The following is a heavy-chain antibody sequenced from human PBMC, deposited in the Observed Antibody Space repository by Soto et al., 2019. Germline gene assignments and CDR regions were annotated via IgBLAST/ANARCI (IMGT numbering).Heavy chain of an antibody. J-gene: IGHJ6*02. V-gene: IGHV3-30*18. Sequence: GGSLRLSCAASGLTFSNFGMQWVRQAPGKGLEWVAAISYDGSNKYYADSVKGRLTISRDNSKNTLYLQMNSLRAEDTAMYYCAKDKGSSGTYDMDVWGQGTTVTVSS. CDR1: GLTFSNFG. CDR3: AKDKGSSGTYDMDV. CDR2: ISYDGSNK. D-gene: IGHD6-19*01.